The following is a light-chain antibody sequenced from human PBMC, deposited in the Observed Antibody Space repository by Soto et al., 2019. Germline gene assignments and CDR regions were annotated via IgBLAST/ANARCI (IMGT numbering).Light chain of an antibody. CDR3: HQYNEWPRGT. V-gene: IGKV3D-15*01. CDR1: ESIANN. Sequence: DILMTQSPATVSVSLGDSVSLSCRANESIANNLAWYQQKPGQPPRLLIYSASTRAPGIPARVSGGGSGTQFYLTISSLQSEDFALYYCHQYNEWPRGTFGPGTKVEV. J-gene: IGKJ1*01. CDR2: SAS.